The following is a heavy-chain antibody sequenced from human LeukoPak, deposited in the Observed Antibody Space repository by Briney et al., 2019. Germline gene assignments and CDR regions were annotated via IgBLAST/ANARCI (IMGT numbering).Heavy chain of an antibody. Sequence: PSETLSLTCTVSGGSISSYYWSWIRQPPGKGLEWIGYIYYSGSTNYNPSLKSRVTISVDTSKNQFSLKLSSVTAADTAVYYCARASYYDYVWGSYRYAGYCYYVDVWGKGTTVTVSS. D-gene: IGHD3-16*02. J-gene: IGHJ6*03. CDR2: IYYSGST. CDR3: ARASYYDYVWGSYRYAGYCYYVDV. V-gene: IGHV4-59*01. CDR1: GGSISSYY.